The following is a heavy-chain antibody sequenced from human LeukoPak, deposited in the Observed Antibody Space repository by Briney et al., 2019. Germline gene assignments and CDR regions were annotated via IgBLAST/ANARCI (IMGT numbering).Heavy chain of an antibody. D-gene: IGHD2-15*01. CDR3: ARGSREYCSGSSCYYYMDV. V-gene: IGHV3-66*01. J-gene: IGHJ6*03. CDR2: IYSGGST. Sequence: PGGTLRLSCAASGFTFSNYGMSWVRQAPGKGLEWVSVIYSGGSTYYADSVKGRFTISRDNSKNTLYLQMNSLRAEDTAVYYCARGSREYCSGSSCYYYMDVWGKGTTVTVSS. CDR1: GFTFSNYG.